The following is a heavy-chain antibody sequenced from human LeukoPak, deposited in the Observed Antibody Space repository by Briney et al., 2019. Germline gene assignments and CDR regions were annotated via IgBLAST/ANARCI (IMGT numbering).Heavy chain of an antibody. CDR3: AHIGPPPYGSGSYYKYFDY. CDR2: IYWDDDK. D-gene: IGHD3-10*01. Sequence: SGPTLVKPTQTLTLTCTFSGFSLSTSGVGVGWIRQPPGKALEWLALIYWDDDKRYSPSLKSRLTITKDTSKNQVVLTMTNMDPVNKAKYSCAHIGPPPYGSGSYYKYFDYWGQGTLVTVSS. CDR1: GFSLSTSGVG. J-gene: IGHJ4*02. V-gene: IGHV2-5*02.